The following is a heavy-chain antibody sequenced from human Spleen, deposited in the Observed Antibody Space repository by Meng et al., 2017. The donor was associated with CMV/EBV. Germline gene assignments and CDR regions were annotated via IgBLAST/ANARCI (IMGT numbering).Heavy chain of an antibody. Sequence: GESLKISCAASGFTFDIYGLHWARRAPGKGLEWVSAISGSGDGTFYADAVKGRFTISRDNSKNTLYLQMNSLRAEDTAVYHCAGGYSSSWYHLNFFHNGLDAWGQGTTVTDSS. CDR3: AGGYSSSWYHLNFFHNGLDA. V-gene: IGHV3-23*01. CDR1: GFTFDIYG. J-gene: IGHJ6*02. D-gene: IGHD6-13*01. CDR2: ISGSGDGT.